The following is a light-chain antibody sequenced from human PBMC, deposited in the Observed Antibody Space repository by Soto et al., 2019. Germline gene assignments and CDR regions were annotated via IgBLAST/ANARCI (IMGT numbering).Light chain of an antibody. Sequence: QSALTQPPSASGSPGQSVTISCTGTSSDVGGYNYVSWYQQHPGKAPKLMIYEVSKRPSGVPDRFSGSKSGNTASPTVSGLQAEDEADYYCFSYAGSNNFVVFGGGTKLTVL. J-gene: IGLJ2*01. CDR2: EVS. V-gene: IGLV2-8*01. CDR3: FSYAGSNNFVV. CDR1: SSDVGGYNY.